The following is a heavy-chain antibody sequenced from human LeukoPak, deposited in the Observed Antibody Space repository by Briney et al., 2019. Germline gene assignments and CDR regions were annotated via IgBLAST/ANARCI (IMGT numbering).Heavy chain of an antibody. Sequence: AGGSLRLSCAASGFTFSSYWMSWVRQAPGKGLEWVANIKQDGSEKYHVDSVKGRFTISRDNAKNSLYLQMNSLRAEDTAVYYCARDEYYYDSSGLDYWGQGTLVTVSS. V-gene: IGHV3-7*03. J-gene: IGHJ4*02. CDR1: GFTFSSYW. CDR2: IKQDGSEK. CDR3: ARDEYYYDSSGLDY. D-gene: IGHD3-22*01.